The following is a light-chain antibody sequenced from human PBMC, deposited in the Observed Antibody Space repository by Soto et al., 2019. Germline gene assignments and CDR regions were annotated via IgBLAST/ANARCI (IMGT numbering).Light chain of an antibody. V-gene: IGKV3-20*01. CDR3: QEYGSSPPIT. CDR1: QSVSSSY. CDR2: GAS. Sequence: EIRRMQSPGKRAVSAGGIATVACRIIQSVSSSYLAWYQQKPGQAPRLLIYGASSRATGIPDRFSGSGSGTDLTLTISRLEHEDFAVYYCQEYGSSPPITFGQGTRLEIK. J-gene: IGKJ5*01.